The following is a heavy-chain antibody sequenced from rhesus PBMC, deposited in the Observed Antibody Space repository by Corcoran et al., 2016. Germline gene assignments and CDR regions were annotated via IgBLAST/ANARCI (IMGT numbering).Heavy chain of an antibody. Sequence: EVQLVESGGGLVQPGGSLRLSCAASGFTFSSYGMSWVRKAPGKGLEWVSNIRNGGGSAYYADSVKDRFTISRDNSKNTLSLQMNSLRAEDTAVYYCAKDPRIAAAPEYFEFWGQGALVTVSS. CDR1: GFTFSSYG. J-gene: IGHJ1*01. V-gene: IGHV3S5*01. CDR3: AKDPRIAAAPEYFEF. CDR2: IRNGGGSA. D-gene: IGHD6-31*01.